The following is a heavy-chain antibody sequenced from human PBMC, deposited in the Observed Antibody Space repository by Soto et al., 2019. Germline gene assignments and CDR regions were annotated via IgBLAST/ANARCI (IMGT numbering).Heavy chain of an antibody. CDR1: GFTFSRYW. Sequence: EVQLVESGGGLVQPGGSLRLSCAASGFTFSRYWIHWVRQAPGKGLVWVSRIESDGRNAIYADSVKGRFTISRDNAKNTLYLQMNSLRVEDMAVYYCARGGVYHGYDIWGQGTMVTVSS. V-gene: IGHV3-74*01. J-gene: IGHJ3*02. D-gene: IGHD2-8*02. CDR3: ARGGVYHGYDI. CDR2: IESDGRNA.